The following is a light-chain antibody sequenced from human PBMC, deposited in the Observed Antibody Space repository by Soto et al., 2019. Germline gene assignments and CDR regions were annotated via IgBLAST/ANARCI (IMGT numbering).Light chain of an antibody. CDR3: QQFNSYSPGA. V-gene: IGKV1-9*01. CDR1: QDISSS. CDR2: AAS. Sequence: IQLTQSPSSLSATVGERVSITCRASQDISSSLAWYQQKPGKAPKLLIYAASILQSGVPSRFSGSRSGPDFTLTISSLQPDDFATYYCQQFNSYSPGAFGQGTKVDIK. J-gene: IGKJ1*01.